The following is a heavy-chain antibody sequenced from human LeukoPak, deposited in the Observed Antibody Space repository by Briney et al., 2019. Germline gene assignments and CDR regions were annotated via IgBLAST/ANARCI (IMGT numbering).Heavy chain of an antibody. D-gene: IGHD5-12*01. V-gene: IGHV1-18*01. J-gene: IGHJ4*02. CDR1: GYTFTSYG. Sequence: ASVKVSCKASGYTFTSYGIRWVRQAPGQGLEWMGWISAYNGNTNYAQKLQGRVTMTTDTSTSTAYMELRSLRSDDTAVYYCARGYSGYDATTFDYWGQGTLVTVSS. CDR2: ISAYNGNT. CDR3: ARGYSGYDATTFDY.